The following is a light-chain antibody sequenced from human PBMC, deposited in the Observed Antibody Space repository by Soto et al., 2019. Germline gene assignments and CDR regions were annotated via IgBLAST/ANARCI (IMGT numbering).Light chain of an antibody. CDR2: KAS. J-gene: IGKJ4*01. CDR3: QQYDNLPLT. CDR1: QTIDSW. V-gene: IGKV1-5*03. Sequence: DIPMTQSPSTLSSSVGDRVTNTCRASQTIDSWLAWYQQRPGKPPNLLIYKASTLASGVPSRFSGSGSGTDFTFTISSLQPEDIATYYCQQYDNLPLTFGGGTKV.